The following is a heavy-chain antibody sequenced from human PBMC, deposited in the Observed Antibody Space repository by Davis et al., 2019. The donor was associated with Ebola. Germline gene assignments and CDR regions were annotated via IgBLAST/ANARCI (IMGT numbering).Heavy chain of an antibody. D-gene: IGHD2-15*01. V-gene: IGHV5-51*01. CDR1: GYSFTTYW. CDR2: IYPADSGT. J-gene: IGHJ4*02. Sequence: GESLKISCKGSGYSFTTYWIAWVRQMPGKGLEWMGIIYPADSGTKYSPSFQGQVTFSVDQSITTAFLQLNTLKASDSAMYYCATYDSAFRYFEYWGQGTLVAVSS. CDR3: ATYDSAFRYFEY.